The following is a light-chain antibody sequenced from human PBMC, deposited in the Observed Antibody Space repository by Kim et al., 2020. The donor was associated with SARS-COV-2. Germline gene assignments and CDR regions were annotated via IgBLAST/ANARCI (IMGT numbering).Light chain of an antibody. CDR3: QVWDTGTDHYV. V-gene: IGLV3-21*04. Sequence: SYELTQPPSLCVAPGRTATLSCGGNNIGGKSVQWYYQKPGQAPVLVIYYDSSRPSGIPERFSGSNSGNTATLTISRVEAGDEADYFCQVWDTGTDHYVFGPGTKVTVL. CDR1: NIGGKS. J-gene: IGLJ1*01. CDR2: YDS.